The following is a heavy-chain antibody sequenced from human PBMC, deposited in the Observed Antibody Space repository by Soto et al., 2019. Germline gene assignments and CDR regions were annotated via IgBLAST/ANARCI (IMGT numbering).Heavy chain of an antibody. J-gene: IGHJ4*02. Sequence: ASVKVSCKASGYTFTGYYMHWVRQAPGHGLEWMGWINPNSGGTNYAQKFQGRVTMTRDTSISTAYMELSRLRSDDTAVYYCAREPRGEATDNWNYVDYWGQGTLVTVSS. D-gene: IGHD1-20*01. CDR2: INPNSGGT. CDR1: GYTFTGYY. V-gene: IGHV1-2*02. CDR3: AREPRGEATDNWNYVDY.